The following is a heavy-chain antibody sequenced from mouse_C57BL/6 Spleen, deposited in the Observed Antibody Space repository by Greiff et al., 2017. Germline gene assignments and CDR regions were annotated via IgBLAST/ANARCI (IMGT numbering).Heavy chain of an antibody. V-gene: IGHV14-2*01. D-gene: IGHD1-1*01. CDR2: IDPEDGET. CDR1: GFNIKDYY. CDR3: ARYDDYGSSYWYFDV. J-gene: IGHJ1*03. Sequence: VQLKESGAELVKPGASVKLSCTASGFNIKDYYMHWVKQRTEQGLEWIGRIDPEDGETKYAPKFQGKATITADTSSNTAYLQLSSLTSEDTAVYYCARYDDYGSSYWYFDVWGTGTTVTVSS.